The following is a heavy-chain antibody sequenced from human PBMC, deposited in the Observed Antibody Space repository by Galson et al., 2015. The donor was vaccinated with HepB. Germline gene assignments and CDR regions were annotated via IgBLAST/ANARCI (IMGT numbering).Heavy chain of an antibody. D-gene: IGHD1-26*01. CDR3: ARDWAIVGTTDYHYFYGMDV. J-gene: IGHJ6*02. V-gene: IGHV3-33*01. Sequence: SLRLSCAASGSTFSNYGMHWVRQAPGKGLEWVAVIWYDGSNKYYADSVKGRFIISRDNSKNSLYLQMNSLGAEDTGVYYCARDWAIVGTTDYHYFYGMDVWGQGTTVTVSS. CDR1: GSTFSNYG. CDR2: IWYDGSNK.